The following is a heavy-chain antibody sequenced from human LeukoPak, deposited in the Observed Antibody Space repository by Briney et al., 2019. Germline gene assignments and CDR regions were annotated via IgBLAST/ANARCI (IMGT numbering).Heavy chain of an antibody. J-gene: IGHJ1*01. CDR1: GGSISSGSYY. D-gene: IGHD5-18*01. V-gene: IGHV4-61*02. CDR2: IYTSGST. Sequence: SETLSLTCAVSGGSISSGSYYWSWIRQPAGKGLEWIGRIYTSGSTNYNPSLKSRVTISVDTSKNQFSLKLSSVTAADTAVYYCARGLGYGHQAVYFQHWGKGILVTASS. CDR3: ARGLGYGHQAVYFQH.